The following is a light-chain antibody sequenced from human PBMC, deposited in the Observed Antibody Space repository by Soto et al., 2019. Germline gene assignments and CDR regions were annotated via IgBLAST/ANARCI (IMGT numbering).Light chain of an antibody. CDR1: SSDIGVYNY. V-gene: IGLV2-14*01. CDR3: SSYTRRGSLV. CDR2: EVS. J-gene: IGLJ2*01. Sequence: QSALTQPASVSGSPGQAITISCTGSSSDIGVYNYVSWYQQHPGKAPKLMIYEVSNRPSGISDRFSGSKYGNTAYLTISRLQAEDEADYHCSSYTRRGSLVFGGGTKLTVL.